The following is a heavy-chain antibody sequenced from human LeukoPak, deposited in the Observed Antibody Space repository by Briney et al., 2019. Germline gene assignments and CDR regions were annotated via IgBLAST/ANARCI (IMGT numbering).Heavy chain of an antibody. V-gene: IGHV4-34*01. CDR2: INHSGST. CDR1: GGSFSGYY. Sequence: PSETLTLTCAVYGGSFSGYYWSWIRQPPGKGLEWIGEINHSGSTNYNPSLKSRVTISVDTSKNQFSLKLSSVTAADTAVYYCARVYYSSSYDYWYFDLWGRGTLVTVSS. CDR3: ARVYYSSSYDYWYFDL. J-gene: IGHJ2*01. D-gene: IGHD6-13*01.